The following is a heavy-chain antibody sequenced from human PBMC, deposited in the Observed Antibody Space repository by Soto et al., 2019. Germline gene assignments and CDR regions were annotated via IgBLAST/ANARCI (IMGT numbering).Heavy chain of an antibody. CDR3: ARGGYLLVNCFDP. Sequence: QVQLVQSGAEVTKPGASVKVSCKASGYTLTGYYMHWVRQAPGPGLEWLGWINPNTGVTKYAHDFQGRVTMTRDTSISTTYMELSRLRSDDTAVYYCARGGYLLVNCFDPCGQGTLVTVSS. CDR2: INPNTGVT. J-gene: IGHJ5*02. D-gene: IGHD6-13*01. CDR1: GYTLTGYY. V-gene: IGHV1-2*07.